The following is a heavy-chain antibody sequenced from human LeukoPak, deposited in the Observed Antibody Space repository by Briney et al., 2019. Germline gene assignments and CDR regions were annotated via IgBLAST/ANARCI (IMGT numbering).Heavy chain of an antibody. CDR2: FDPEDGET. CDR1: GYTLTELS. Sequence: ASVKVSCKXSGYTLTELSMHWVRQAPGKGLEWMGRFDPEDGETIYSQKFQGRVTMTEDTSTDTAYMELSSLRSEDTAVYYCATPTYYYGSGSYYFDYWGQGTLVTVSS. V-gene: IGHV1-24*01. D-gene: IGHD3-10*01. J-gene: IGHJ4*02. CDR3: ATPTYYYGSGSYYFDY.